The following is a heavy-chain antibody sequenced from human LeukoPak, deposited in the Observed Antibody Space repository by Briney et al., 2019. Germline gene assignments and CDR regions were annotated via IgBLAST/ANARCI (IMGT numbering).Heavy chain of an antibody. CDR3: AREADSSSSGSDY. CDR2: INHSGST. CDR1: GGSFSGYY. V-gene: IGHV4-34*01. Sequence: SETLSLTCAVYGGSFSGYYWSWIRQPPGKGLEWIGEINHSGSTNYNPSLKSRVTISVDTSKNQFSLKLSSVTAADTAVYYCAREADSSSSGSDYWGQGTLVTVSS. J-gene: IGHJ4*02. D-gene: IGHD6-6*01.